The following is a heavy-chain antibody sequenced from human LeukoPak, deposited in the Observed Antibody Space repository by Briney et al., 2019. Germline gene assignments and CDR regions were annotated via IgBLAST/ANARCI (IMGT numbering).Heavy chain of an antibody. V-gene: IGHV4-39*01. CDR2: IYYSGST. D-gene: IGHD3-10*01. J-gene: IGHJ4*02. CDR1: GGSISSSSHY. Sequence: PSETLSLTCTVSGGSISSSSHYWGWIRQPPGTGLEWIGSIYYSGSTYYNPSLKSRVTISVDTSKNQFSLKLSSVTAADTAVYYCARHELWFGERKFDYWGQGTLVTVSS. CDR3: ARHELWFGERKFDY.